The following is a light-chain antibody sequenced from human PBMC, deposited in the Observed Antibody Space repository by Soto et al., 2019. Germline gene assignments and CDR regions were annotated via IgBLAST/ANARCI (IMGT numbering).Light chain of an antibody. CDR3: QQYGNSPLT. CDR1: QSVSSSY. Sequence: EIVLTQSPGTLSLSPGERATPSCRASQSVSSSYLAWYQQKPGQAPRLLIYGASSRATGIPDRFSGSGSGTDFTLTISRLEPGDFAVYYCQQYGNSPLTFGQGTKVEIK. V-gene: IGKV3-20*01. J-gene: IGKJ1*01. CDR2: GAS.